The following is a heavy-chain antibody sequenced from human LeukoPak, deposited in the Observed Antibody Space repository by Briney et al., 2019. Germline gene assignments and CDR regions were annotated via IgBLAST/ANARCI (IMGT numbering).Heavy chain of an antibody. CDR3: VLGYSNYTY. V-gene: IGHV1-2*02. J-gene: IGHJ4*02. Sequence: ASVKVSCKASGGTFNSSGISWVRQAPGQGLEWMGWINPNSGGTNYAQKFQGRVTMTRDTSISTAYMELSRLRSDDTAVYYCVLGYSNYTYWGQGTLVTVSS. CDR2: INPNSGGT. D-gene: IGHD4-11*01. CDR1: GGTFNSSG.